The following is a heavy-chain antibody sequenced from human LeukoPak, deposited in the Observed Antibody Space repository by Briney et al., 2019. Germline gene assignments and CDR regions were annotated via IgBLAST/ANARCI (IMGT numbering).Heavy chain of an antibody. Sequence: VASVKVSCKASGYTFTSYGISWVRPAPGQRLEWMGWISAYNGNTNYAQKLQGRVTMTTDTSTSTAYMELRSLRSDDTAVYYCARDPTPTTYYDYVWGSYRTPTGFDYWGQGTLVTVSS. CDR1: GYTFTSYG. D-gene: IGHD3-16*02. J-gene: IGHJ4*02. CDR2: ISAYNGNT. V-gene: IGHV1-18*01. CDR3: ARDPTPTTYYDYVWGSYRTPTGFDY.